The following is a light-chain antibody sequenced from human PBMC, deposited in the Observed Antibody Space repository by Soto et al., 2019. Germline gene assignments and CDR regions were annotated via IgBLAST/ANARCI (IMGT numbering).Light chain of an antibody. CDR1: SSNIGAGYD. Sequence: QSVLTQPPSVSGAPGQRVTISCTGSSSNIGAGYDVHWYQQLPGTAPKLLIYGNSNRPSGVPDRLSGSKSGTSSSLAITGIEAEDEVDYYCQSYDSSLSNWVFGGGTKVTVL. CDR3: QSYDSSLSNWV. J-gene: IGLJ3*02. CDR2: GNS. V-gene: IGLV1-40*01.